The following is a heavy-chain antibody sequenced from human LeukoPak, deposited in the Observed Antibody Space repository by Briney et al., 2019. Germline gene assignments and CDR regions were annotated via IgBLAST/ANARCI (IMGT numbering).Heavy chain of an antibody. Sequence: SETLSLTCTVSGGSIGGYFWSWLRQPPGKGLEWVGRIFYNGNTNYNSSLKSRLTMSVDASKNQFYLKLNSVTAADTAVYYCARYSSDHDGRHFEFWGQGILVTVSS. V-gene: IGHV4-59*01. CDR2: IFYNGNT. CDR3: ARYSSDHDGRHFEF. CDR1: GGSIGGYF. J-gene: IGHJ4*02. D-gene: IGHD2-21*01.